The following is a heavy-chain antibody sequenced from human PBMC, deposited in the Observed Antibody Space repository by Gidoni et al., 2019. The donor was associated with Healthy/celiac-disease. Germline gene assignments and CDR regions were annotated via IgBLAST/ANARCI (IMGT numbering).Heavy chain of an antibody. CDR1: GYTFSDYY. CDR3: ARDRGSITIFGVVSIGWFDP. CDR2: IRSSGSTI. J-gene: IGHJ5*02. Sequence: QVQLVESGGGLVKPGGSLRLACAAYGYTFSDYYMSWIRQAPGKGLEWVSYIRSSGSTIYYADSVKGRFTISRDNAKNSLYLQMNSLRAEDTAVYYCARDRGSITIFGVVSIGWFDPWGQGTLVTVSS. D-gene: IGHD3-3*01. V-gene: IGHV3-11*01.